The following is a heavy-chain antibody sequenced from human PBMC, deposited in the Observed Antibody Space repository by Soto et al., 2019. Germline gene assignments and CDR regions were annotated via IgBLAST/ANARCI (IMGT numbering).Heavy chain of an antibody. CDR2: ISGSGGST. J-gene: IGHJ3*02. D-gene: IGHD6-19*01. CDR3: AKELQDSSGWFYAFDI. V-gene: IGHV3-23*01. CDR1: GFTFSSYA. Sequence: GGSLRLSCAASGFTFSSYAMSWVRQAPGKGLEWVSAISGSGGSTYYADSVKGRFTISRDNSKNTLYLQMNSLRAEDTAVYYCAKELQDSSGWFYAFDIWGQGTMVTVSS.